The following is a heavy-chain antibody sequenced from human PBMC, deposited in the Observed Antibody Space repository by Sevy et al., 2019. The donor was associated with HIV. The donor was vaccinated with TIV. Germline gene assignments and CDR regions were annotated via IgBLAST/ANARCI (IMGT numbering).Heavy chain of an antibody. J-gene: IGHJ4*02. V-gene: IGHV1-24*01. CDR3: ATANYYGSGSLLYYFDY. Sequence: ASVKVSCKVSGYTLTELSMHWVRQAPGKGLEWMGGFDPEDGETIYAQKFQGRVTMTEDTSTDTAYMELSSLRSEDTAVYYWATANYYGSGSLLYYFDYWGQGTLVTVSS. CDR2: FDPEDGET. D-gene: IGHD3-10*01. CDR1: GYTLTELS.